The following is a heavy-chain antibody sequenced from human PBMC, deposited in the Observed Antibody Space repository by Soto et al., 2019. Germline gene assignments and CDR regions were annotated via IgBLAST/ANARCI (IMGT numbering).Heavy chain of an antibody. CDR1: GFTFTRYS. V-gene: IGHV3-21*04. Sequence: GGSLRLSCAASGFTFTRYSMNWVRQAPGKGLEWVSSISSTTNYIYYGDSMKGRFTISRDNAKNSLYLEMNSLRAEDTALYYCARDPDTTSKIDHWGQGTQVTVSS. D-gene: IGHD1-1*01. CDR2: ISSTTNYI. J-gene: IGHJ4*02. CDR3: ARDPDTTSKIDH.